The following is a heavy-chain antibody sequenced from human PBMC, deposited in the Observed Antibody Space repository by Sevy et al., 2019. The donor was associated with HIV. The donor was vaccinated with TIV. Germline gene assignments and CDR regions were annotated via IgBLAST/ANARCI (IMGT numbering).Heavy chain of an antibody. CDR3: CTEGNVLLAEGWGHWFDP. CDR1: GFTFNNAW. CDR2: IKNKPDGGTT. Sequence: GGSLRLSCAASGFTFNNAWMSWVRQAPGKGLEWIGRIKNKPDGGTTDYAAPVKGRFTNSIDDSKNTPYLQMNSLKTEDTAVYYCCTEGNVLLAEGWGHWFDPWGQGTLVTVSS. D-gene: IGHD2-8*01. V-gene: IGHV3-15*01. J-gene: IGHJ5*02.